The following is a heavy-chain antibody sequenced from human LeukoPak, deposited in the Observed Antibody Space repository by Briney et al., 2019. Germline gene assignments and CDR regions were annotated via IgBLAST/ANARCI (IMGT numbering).Heavy chain of an antibody. Sequence: SETLSLTCTVSGGSISSYYWSWIRQPPGKGLEWTGYIYTSGSTNYNPSLKSRVTISVDTSKNQFSLKLSSVTAADTAVYYCARHLTYYYDSSGYSNAFDIWGQGTMVTVSS. CDR2: IYTSGST. V-gene: IGHV4-4*09. J-gene: IGHJ3*02. CDR1: GGSISSYY. D-gene: IGHD3-22*01. CDR3: ARHLTYYYDSSGYSNAFDI.